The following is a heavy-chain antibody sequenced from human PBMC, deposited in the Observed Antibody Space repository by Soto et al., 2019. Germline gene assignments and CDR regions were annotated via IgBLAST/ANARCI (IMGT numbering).Heavy chain of an antibody. CDR3: AKARSVHYGDYSFDS. J-gene: IGHJ4*02. V-gene: IGHV3-30*18. CDR1: GFIFRSYG. Sequence: QVQLVESGGGVVQPGRSLRLSCAASGFIFRSYGMHWVRQAPGKGLEWVTFISYDGTKEDYADSVKGRFTISRDESKNTIYVQMKSLRTEDTATAVCAKARSVHYGDYSFDSWGQGTLVTVSS. CDR2: ISYDGTKE. D-gene: IGHD4-17*01.